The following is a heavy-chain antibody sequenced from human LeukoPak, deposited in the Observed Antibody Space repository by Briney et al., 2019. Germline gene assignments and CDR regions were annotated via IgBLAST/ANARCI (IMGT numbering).Heavy chain of an antibody. CDR1: GASITSSNW. V-gene: IGHV4-4*02. CDR2: ISHSGGT. D-gene: IGHD3-10*01. J-gene: IGHJ4*02. CDR3: AGAPILLRAFDY. Sequence: SETLSLTCAVSGASITSSNWWNWIRQSPGKGLEWIGEISHSGGTNYNPSLKSRVNISVDKAKNQFSLKVSSVTAADTAVYYCAGAPILLRAFDYWSQGTLVTVSS.